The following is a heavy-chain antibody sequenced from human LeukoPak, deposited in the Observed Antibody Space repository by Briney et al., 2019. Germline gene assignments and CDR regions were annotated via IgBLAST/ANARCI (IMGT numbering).Heavy chain of an antibody. CDR3: AHSKTCYYDSSGYFCLYGMDG. CDR2: ISSTSSYI. CDR1: GFTFRKYG. V-gene: IGHV3-21*01. D-gene: IGHD3-22*01. J-gene: IGHJ6*02. Sequence: PGGSLRLSCSASGFTFRKYGMNGVRQTPDKGLEWVASISSTSSYIYYTDSVRGRFTISRDNTKNSLYLQMNSLRAEDTAVYYCAHSKTCYYDSSGYFCLYGMDGGGQGTTVTVSS.